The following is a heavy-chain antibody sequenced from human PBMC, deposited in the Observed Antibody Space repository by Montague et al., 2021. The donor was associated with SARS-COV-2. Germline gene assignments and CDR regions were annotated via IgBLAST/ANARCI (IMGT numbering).Heavy chain of an antibody. Sequence: PALVKPTQTLTLTCTSSGFSLSTSGVGVAWIRQPPGKALEWLALIYWDDDRRYSPSLESGLTITKDTPKNQVVLTMTNMDPVDTATYYCVYRFHPRRSGCCYGSGWYHFDSWGQGALVTVSS. J-gene: IGHJ4*02. CDR3: VYRFHPRRSGCCYGSGWYHFDS. V-gene: IGHV2-5*02. D-gene: IGHD6-19*01. CDR2: IYWDDDR. CDR1: GFSLSTSGVG.